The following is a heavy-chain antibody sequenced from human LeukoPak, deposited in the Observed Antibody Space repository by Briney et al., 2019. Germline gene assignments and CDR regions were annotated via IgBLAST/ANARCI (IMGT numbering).Heavy chain of an antibody. D-gene: IGHD6-19*01. J-gene: IGHJ4*02. Sequence: GESLKISCKGSGYSFTNYWIGWVRQMPGKGLEWMGIIYLGDSDTRYSPSFQGQVTISADKSISTAYLQWSSLKASDTAIYYCARHPSYTSGWPLDYWGQGTLVTVSS. CDR3: ARHPSYTSGWPLDY. CDR1: GYSFTNYW. V-gene: IGHV5-51*01. CDR2: IYLGDSDT.